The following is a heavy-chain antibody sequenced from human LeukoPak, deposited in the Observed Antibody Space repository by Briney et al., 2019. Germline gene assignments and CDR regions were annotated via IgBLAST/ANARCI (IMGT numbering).Heavy chain of an antibody. Sequence: GGSLRLSCAASGFTFSNAWMSWVRQAPGKGLEWVANIKQDGSERYYAGSVKGRFTISRDNAKSSLFLQMNSLTAEDTAVYYCASSLSVVRGVIMAYFDYWGQGTLVTVSS. V-gene: IGHV3-7*01. CDR1: GFTFSNAW. J-gene: IGHJ4*02. CDR3: ASSLSVVRGVIMAYFDY. D-gene: IGHD3-10*01. CDR2: IKQDGSER.